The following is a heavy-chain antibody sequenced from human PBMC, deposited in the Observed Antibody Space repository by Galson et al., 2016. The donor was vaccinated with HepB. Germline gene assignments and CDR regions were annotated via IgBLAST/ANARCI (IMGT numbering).Heavy chain of an antibody. CDR2: INAGNGNT. Sequence: SVKVSCKASGYTFTSHAMHWVCQAPGQRLEWMGWINAGNGNTKYSQKFQGRVTTTRDTSASTAYMELSSLRSEDTAVYYCARDRKTDYDFWSGTDVWGQGTTVTVS. J-gene: IGHJ6*02. CDR1: GYTFTSHA. D-gene: IGHD3-3*01. CDR3: ARDRKTDYDFWSGTDV. V-gene: IGHV1-3*01.